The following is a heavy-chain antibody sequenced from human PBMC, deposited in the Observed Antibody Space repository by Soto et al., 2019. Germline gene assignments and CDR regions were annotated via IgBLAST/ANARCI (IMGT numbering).Heavy chain of an antibody. Sequence: GGSLRLSCAASGFTFSSYDMHWVRQATGKGLEWVSAIRIAGDTYYPGSVTGRFTISRENAKNSLYLQMNSLRAEDTAVYYCAKDGDYDFWSGYPPAPLLAYYYYGMDVWGQGTTVTVSS. D-gene: IGHD3-3*01. V-gene: IGHV3-13*01. J-gene: IGHJ6*02. CDR2: IRIAGDT. CDR1: GFTFSSYD. CDR3: AKDGDYDFWSGYPPAPLLAYYYYGMDV.